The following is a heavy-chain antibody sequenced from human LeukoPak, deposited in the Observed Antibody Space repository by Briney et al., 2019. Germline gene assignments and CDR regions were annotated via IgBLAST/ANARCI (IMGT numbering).Heavy chain of an antibody. D-gene: IGHD2-21*02. J-gene: IGHJ4*02. CDR2: ISYDGSTK. CDR3: ARGLVAGLTAILDY. CDR1: GFIFDNYA. V-gene: IGHV3-33*01. Sequence: GRSLRFSCAGSGFIFDNYAMHWVRQAPGKGLEWVAVISYDGSTKYYADSVKGRFTVSRDNSKNTLYLQMNSLRAEDTAVYYCARGLVAGLTAILDYWGQGTRGTVSS.